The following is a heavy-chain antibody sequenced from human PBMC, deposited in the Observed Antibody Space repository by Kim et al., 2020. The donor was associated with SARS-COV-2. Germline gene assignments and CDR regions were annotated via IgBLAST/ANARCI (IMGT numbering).Heavy chain of an antibody. CDR3: AKDEMDGGYEDY. D-gene: IGHD5-12*01. V-gene: IGHV3-23*01. J-gene: IGHJ4*02. Sequence: YCADSVEGRFTISGDNSKNTLYLQMNSLRAEDTAVYYCAKDEMDGGYEDYWGQGTLVTVSS.